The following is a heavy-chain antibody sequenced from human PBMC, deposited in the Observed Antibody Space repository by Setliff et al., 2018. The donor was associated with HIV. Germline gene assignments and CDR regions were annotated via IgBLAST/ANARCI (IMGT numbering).Heavy chain of an antibody. D-gene: IGHD6-19*01. CDR2: IIPKSGET. V-gene: IGHV1-2*02. CDR3: ARDVGQWLVRNYMDV. J-gene: IGHJ6*03. CDR1: GYTFTAHH. Sequence: ASVKVSCKSSGYTFTAHHIHWVRQAPGQGPEWMGWIIPKSGETSYAEKFRGRVTMTRDTSLSTAYMELSWLTSDDTAVYYCARDVGQWLVRNYMDVWGKGTTVTVSS.